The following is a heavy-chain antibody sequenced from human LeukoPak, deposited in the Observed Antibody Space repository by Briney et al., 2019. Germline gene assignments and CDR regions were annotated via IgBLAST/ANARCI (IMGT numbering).Heavy chain of an antibody. CDR2: IRSKTYGGTP. CDR1: GFTFGDHA. D-gene: IGHD3-10*01. Sequence: GGSLRLSCTASGFTFGDHAVSWVRQAPGKGLEWVGFIRSKTYGGTPEYAASVKGRFTISRDDSKNIAYLQMNSLRAEDTAVYYCARENGRGVISPYFDYWGQGTLVTVSS. J-gene: IGHJ4*02. CDR3: ARENGRGVISPYFDY. V-gene: IGHV3-49*04.